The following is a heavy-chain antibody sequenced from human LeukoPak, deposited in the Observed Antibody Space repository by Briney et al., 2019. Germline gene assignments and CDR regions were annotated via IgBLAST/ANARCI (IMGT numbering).Heavy chain of an antibody. V-gene: IGHV4-30-4*01. CDR3: AKERPTTTAFDY. D-gene: IGHD4-4*01. CDR1: GGSINSDDYY. CDR2: IYYSGIT. J-gene: IGHJ4*02. Sequence: KPSQTLSLTCTVSGGSINSDDYYWSWIRQPPGKGLEWIGYIYYSGITYYNPSLKSRVTISVDTSKNQFSLKLSSVTAEDTAVYYCAKERPTTTAFDYWGQGTLVTVSS.